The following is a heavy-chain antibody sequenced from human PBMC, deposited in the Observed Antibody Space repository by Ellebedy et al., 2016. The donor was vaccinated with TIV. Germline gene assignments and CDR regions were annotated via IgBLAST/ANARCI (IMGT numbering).Heavy chain of an antibody. CDR3: ARIFVS. CDR1: GFTFSNYN. J-gene: IGHJ4*02. V-gene: IGHV3-48*02. Sequence: GESLKISXAASGFTFSNYNMNWVRQAPGKGLEWVSFINSDGSTIYYTDSVKGRFTISRDNAKSSLYLQMNSLRDEDTAVYYCARIFVSWGQGTLVTVSS. CDR2: INSDGSTI.